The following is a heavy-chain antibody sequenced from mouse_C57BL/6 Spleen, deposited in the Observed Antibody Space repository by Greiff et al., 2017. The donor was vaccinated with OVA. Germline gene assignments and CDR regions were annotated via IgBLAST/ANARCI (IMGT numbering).Heavy chain of an antibody. CDR3: ASPYYGKGYWYFDV. V-gene: IGHV1-20*01. J-gene: IGHJ1*03. CDR1: GYSFTGYF. Sequence: VQLQQSGPELVKPGDSVKISCKASGYSFTGYFMNWVMQSHGKSLEWIGRINPYNGDTFYNQKFKGKATLTVDKSSSTAHMELRSLTSEDSAVYYCASPYYGKGYWYFDVWGTGTTVTVSS. D-gene: IGHD2-10*01. CDR2: INPYNGDT.